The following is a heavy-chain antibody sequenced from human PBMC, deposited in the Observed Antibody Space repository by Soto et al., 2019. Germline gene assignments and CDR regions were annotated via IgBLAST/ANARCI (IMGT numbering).Heavy chain of an antibody. D-gene: IGHD2-21*01. CDR3: ARDNYGALDY. V-gene: IGHV1-2*02. Sequence: QVQLVQSGADVKRPGASVRVSCKPSGYPFTDLYIHWVRLAPGLGLEWMGWIDPRSGASRKTQKFQGRFTLTRDTSTSTVYMELFSRRSDGTAVYYCARDNYGALDYWGQGTLVTVSS. CDR1: GYPFTDLY. CDR2: IDPRSGAS. J-gene: IGHJ4*02.